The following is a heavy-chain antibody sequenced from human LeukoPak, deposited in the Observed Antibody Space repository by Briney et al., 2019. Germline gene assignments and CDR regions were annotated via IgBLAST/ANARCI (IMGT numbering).Heavy chain of an antibody. CDR2: ISSSSSYI. CDR3: ARDDFSREWLFNYYYYGMDV. D-gene: IGHD3-3*01. J-gene: IGHJ6*02. CDR1: GFTFSSDS. V-gene: IGHV3-21*01. Sequence: GGSLRLSCAASGFTFSSDSMNWVRQAPGKGLEWVSSISSSSSYIYYADSVKGRFTISRDNAKNSLYLQMNSLRAEDTAVYYCARDDFSREWLFNYYYYGMDVWGQGTTVTVSS.